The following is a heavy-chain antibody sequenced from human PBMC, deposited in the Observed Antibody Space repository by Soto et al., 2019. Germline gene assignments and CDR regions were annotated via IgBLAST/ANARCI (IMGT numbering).Heavy chain of an antibody. D-gene: IGHD4-17*01. CDR3: ARDGAVTVTTSYFDY. J-gene: IGHJ4*02. V-gene: IGHV1-69*12. CDR1: GGTFSRNA. CDR2: IIPLFGTT. Sequence: QVQLVQSGAEVKKPGSSVEVSCKASGGTFSRNAINWVRQAPGQGLEWMGGIIPLFGTTNYAQNLQGRVTITADESTNTAYMELSSLRSEDTAVYYCARDGAVTVTTSYFDYLGQGTLVSVSS.